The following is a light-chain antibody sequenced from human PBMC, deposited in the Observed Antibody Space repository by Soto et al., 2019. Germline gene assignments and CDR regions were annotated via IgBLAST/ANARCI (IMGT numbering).Light chain of an antibody. CDR3: QHYYSIPWT. Sequence: DIVMTQSPDSLAVSLGERATINCKSSQSVLSSSNNKNCLAWYQQKPGQPPRLLIYWASTRESGVPDRFSGSGSGTDVTLTISSLQAEDVAVYYCQHYYSIPWTFGQGTKVEIK. V-gene: IGKV4-1*01. CDR2: WAS. J-gene: IGKJ1*01. CDR1: QSVLSSSNNKNC.